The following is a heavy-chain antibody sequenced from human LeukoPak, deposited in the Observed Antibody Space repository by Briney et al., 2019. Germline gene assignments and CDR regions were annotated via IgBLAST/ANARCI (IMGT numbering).Heavy chain of an antibody. V-gene: IGHV4-31*11. CDR2: IYYSGST. D-gene: IGHD3-22*01. CDR3: AREDSSGSYWFDP. J-gene: IGHJ5*02. CDR1: GGSFSGYY. Sequence: SETLSLTCAVYGGSFSGYYWSWIRQHPGKGLEWIGYIYYSGSTYYNPSLKSRVTTSVDTSKNQFSLKLSSVTAADTAVYYCAREDSSGSYWFDPWGQGTLVTVSS.